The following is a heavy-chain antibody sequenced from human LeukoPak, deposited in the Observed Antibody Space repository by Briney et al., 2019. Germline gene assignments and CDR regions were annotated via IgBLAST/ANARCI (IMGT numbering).Heavy chain of an antibody. CDR1: GYTFTGYY. D-gene: IGHD2-2*01. Sequence: ASVKVSCKASGYTFTGYYMHWVRQAPGQGLEWMGWINPNSGGTNYAQKFQGRVTMTRDTSISTAYMELSRLRSDDTAVYYCASVRYCSSTSCSPYNWFDPWGQGTLVTVSS. V-gene: IGHV1-2*02. CDR3: ASVRYCSSTSCSPYNWFDP. CDR2: INPNSGGT. J-gene: IGHJ5*02.